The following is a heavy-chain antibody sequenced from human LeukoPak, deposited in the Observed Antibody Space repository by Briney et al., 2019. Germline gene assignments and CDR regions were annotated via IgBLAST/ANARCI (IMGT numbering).Heavy chain of an antibody. CDR1: GFTFSTYW. V-gene: IGHV3-74*03. CDR3: TRDSPWLPDPY. CDR2: MNTDGSDT. Sequence: GGSLRLSCAASGFTFSTYWMHWVRQAPGKGLVWASRMNTDGSDTSYADSVKGRFTISRDNARNTLYQQMNSLRADDTAVYYCTRDSPWLPDPYWGQGTLVTVSS. D-gene: IGHD5-24*01. J-gene: IGHJ4*02.